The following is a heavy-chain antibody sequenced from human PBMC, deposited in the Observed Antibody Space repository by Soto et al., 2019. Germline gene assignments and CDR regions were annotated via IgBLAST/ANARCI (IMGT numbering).Heavy chain of an antibody. V-gene: IGHV3-30*18. D-gene: IGHD4-17*01. CDR1: GFTFSSYG. CDR2: ISYDGSNK. J-gene: IGHJ4*02. Sequence: GGSLRLSCAASGFTFSSYGMHWVRQAPGKGLEWVAVISYDGSNKYYADSVKGRFTISRDNSKNTLYLQMDSLRAEDTAVYYCAKAADYCDLYYFDYWGQGT. CDR3: AKAADYCDLYYFDY.